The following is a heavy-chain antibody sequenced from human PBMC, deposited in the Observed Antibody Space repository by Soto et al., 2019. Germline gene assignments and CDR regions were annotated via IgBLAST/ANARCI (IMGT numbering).Heavy chain of an antibody. CDR3: AKDTHGDYGDYPYYYYGMDV. V-gene: IGHV3-30*18. D-gene: IGHD4-17*01. CDR2: ISYDGSNK. Sequence: GGSLRLSCAASGFTFSSYGMHWVRQAPGKGLEWVAVISYDGSNKYYADSVKGRFTISRDNSKNTLYLQMNSLRAEDTAVYYCAKDTHGDYGDYPYYYYGMDVWGQGTTVTVSS. CDR1: GFTFSSYG. J-gene: IGHJ6*02.